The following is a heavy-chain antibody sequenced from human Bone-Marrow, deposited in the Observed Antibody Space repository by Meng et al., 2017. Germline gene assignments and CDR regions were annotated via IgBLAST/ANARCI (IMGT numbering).Heavy chain of an antibody. CDR1: GFTFSNYA. D-gene: IGHD3-16*01. V-gene: IGHV3-30*14. Sequence: GESLKISCAASGFTFSNYAMHWVRQAPGKGLEWVSLISFDGSYKYYADYVRGRFTISRDNSKNTVFLQINSLRVEDTALYYCARSPIDKYDLSALPLDYWGQG. J-gene: IGHJ4*02. CDR2: ISFDGSYK. CDR3: ARSPIDKYDLSALPLDY.